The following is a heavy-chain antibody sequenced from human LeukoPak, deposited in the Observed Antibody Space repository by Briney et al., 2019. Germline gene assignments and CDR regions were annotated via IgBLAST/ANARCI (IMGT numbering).Heavy chain of an antibody. D-gene: IGHD3-3*01. CDR1: GGSISSYY. Sequence: SETLSLTSTVSGGSISSYYWSWIRQPPGKGLEWIGYIYYSGSTNYNPSLKSRVTISVDTSKNQFSLKLSSVTAADTAVYYCARVNTPSYDFWSGFAPGYFDYWGQGTLVTVSS. J-gene: IGHJ4*02. CDR3: ARVNTPSYDFWSGFAPGYFDY. V-gene: IGHV4-59*01. CDR2: IYYSGST.